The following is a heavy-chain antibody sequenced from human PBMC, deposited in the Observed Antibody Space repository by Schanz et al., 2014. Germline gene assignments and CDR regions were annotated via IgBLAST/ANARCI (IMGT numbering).Heavy chain of an antibody. CDR2: FDAHDGRA. CDR3: ARVKYCTITRCYRTETEGIYYMDV. D-gene: IGHD2-2*01. J-gene: IGHJ6*03. Sequence: EVQLLESGGGLVQPGGSLRLSCEASGFSFGNYGMSWVRQAPGKGLEWVSGFDAHDGRAYYADSAKGRFTISRDNSKSTLYLQMKSLRAEDTAVYYCARVKYCTITRCYRTETEGIYYMDVWGKGTTVTVSS. V-gene: IGHV3-23*01. CDR1: GFSFGNYG.